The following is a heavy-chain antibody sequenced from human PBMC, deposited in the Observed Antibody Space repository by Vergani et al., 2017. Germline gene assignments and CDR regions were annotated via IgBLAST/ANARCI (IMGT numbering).Heavy chain of an antibody. CDR3: ARGKGGYCSXTSCRGYYYYYMDV. V-gene: IGHV4-34*01. CDR2: INHSGST. CDR1: GGSFSGYY. Sequence: QVQLQQWGAGLLKPSETLALTCAVYGGSFSGYYWSWIRQPPGKGLEWIGEINHSGSTNYNPSLKSRVTISVDTSKNQFSLKLSSLTAADTAVYYCARGKGGYCSXTSCRGYYYYYMDVWDKGTTVTVSS. J-gene: IGHJ6*03. D-gene: IGHD2-2*01.